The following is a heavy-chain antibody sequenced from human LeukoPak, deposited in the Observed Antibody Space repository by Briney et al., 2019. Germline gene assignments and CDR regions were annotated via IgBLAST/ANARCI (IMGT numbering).Heavy chain of an antibody. CDR1: EFTFSNYW. CDR3: ARDVSLDF. J-gene: IGHJ4*02. Sequence: GGSLRLSCAASEFTFSNYWMHWVRQAPGKGLVWVSHINTDGSDTNYADSVKGRFTISRDNPKNSLYLQMNTLRAEDTAVYYCARDVSLDFWGQGTLVTVSS. CDR2: INTDGSDT. V-gene: IGHV3-74*01.